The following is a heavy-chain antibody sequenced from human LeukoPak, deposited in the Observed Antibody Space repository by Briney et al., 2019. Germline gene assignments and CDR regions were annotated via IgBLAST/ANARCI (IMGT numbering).Heavy chain of an antibody. CDR3: ARGRSNYYGMDV. V-gene: IGHV4-59*01. J-gene: IGHJ6*02. D-gene: IGHD1-26*01. Sequence: SETLSLTCSVSDGSINSYYWNWIRRPPGKGLEWIGYIYYNGNTNYSPSLKSRVTMSVDTSKNLFSLKVSSVTAADTAVYYCARGRSNYYGMDVWGQGTTVTISS. CDR2: IYYNGNT. CDR1: DGSINSYY.